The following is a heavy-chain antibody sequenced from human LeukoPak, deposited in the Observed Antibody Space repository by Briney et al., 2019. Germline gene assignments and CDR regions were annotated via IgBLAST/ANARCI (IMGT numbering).Heavy chain of an antibody. CDR3: AKAVFSSFFIFPPARIPAAPDY. D-gene: IGHD6-13*01. Sequence: GGSLRLSCAASGFTFSNFAMSWVRQAPGKGLEWVSTISGGGGSTYFADSVKGRFTISRDSSKNMLYLQMDSLRAEDTAVYYCAKAVFSSFFIFPPARIPAAPDYWGQGTLVPVSS. V-gene: IGHV3-23*01. J-gene: IGHJ4*02. CDR2: ISGGGGST. CDR1: GFTFSNFA.